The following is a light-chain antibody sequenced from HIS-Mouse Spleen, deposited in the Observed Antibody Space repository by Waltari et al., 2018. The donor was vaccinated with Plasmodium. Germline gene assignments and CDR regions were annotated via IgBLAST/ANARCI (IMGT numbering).Light chain of an antibody. J-gene: IGKJ2*01. CDR1: QSVSRRY. V-gene: IGKV3-20*01. CDR3: QQYGSSPYT. Sequence: EIVLTQPPGTLSLSPGARATLSCRASQSVSRRYLAWYQQKPGQAPRLLIYGASSRATGIPDRFSGSGSGTDFTLTISRLEPEDFAVYYCQQYGSSPYTFGQGTKLEIK. CDR2: GAS.